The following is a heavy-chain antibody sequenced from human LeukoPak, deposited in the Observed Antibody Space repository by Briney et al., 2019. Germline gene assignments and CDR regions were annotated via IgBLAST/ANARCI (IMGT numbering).Heavy chain of an antibody. J-gene: IGHJ4*02. CDR1: GGSISSGGYY. Sequence: KTSETLSLTCTVSGGSISSGGYYWSWIRQHPGKGLEWIGYIYYSGSTYYNPSLKSRVTISVDTSKNQSSLKLNSVTAADTAVYYCARHLSGDYYGSSGFYYFDYWGQGTLVTVSS. CDR3: ARHLSGDYYGSSGFYYFDY. D-gene: IGHD3-22*01. V-gene: IGHV4-31*03. CDR2: IYYSGST.